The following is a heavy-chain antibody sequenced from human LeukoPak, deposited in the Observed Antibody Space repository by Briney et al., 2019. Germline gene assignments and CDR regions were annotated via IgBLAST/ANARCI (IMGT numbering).Heavy chain of an antibody. V-gene: IGHV1-24*01. CDR3: ATETDDISGSH. D-gene: IGHD6-19*01. CDR2: FDPEDGET. Sequence: ASVKVSCKVSGYTLTDLSIHWVRQAPGKGLEWMGGFDPEDGETIYAQKFQGRVTMTEDASSDTAYMELSSLGSEDTAVYYCATETDDISGSHWGQGTLVTVSS. J-gene: IGHJ4*02. CDR1: GYTLTDLS.